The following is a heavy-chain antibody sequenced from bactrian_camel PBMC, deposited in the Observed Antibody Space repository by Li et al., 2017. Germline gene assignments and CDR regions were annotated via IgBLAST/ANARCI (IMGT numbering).Heavy chain of an antibody. Sequence: HVQLVESGGGSVQAGGSLRLSCIASTHTFSGRCMGWFRRAPGKEREGVARIHSGGGSTYYADSVKGRFTVTRDNARNTLLLDVNSLKPEDTAMYFCAVETRSGGVCQQGQYQYRGQGTQVTVS. CDR1: THTFSGRC. CDR2: IHSGGGST. J-gene: IGHJ4*01. V-gene: IGHV3-3*01. D-gene: IGHD7*01.